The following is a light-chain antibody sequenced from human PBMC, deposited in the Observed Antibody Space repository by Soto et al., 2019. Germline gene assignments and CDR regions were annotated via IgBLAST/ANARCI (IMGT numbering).Light chain of an antibody. CDR1: RDINNY. Sequence: DIQMAQSPSSLSASVGDRVTITCQASRDINNYLNWYQQKPGRAPKLLIYGTSTLETGVPSRFSGGGSWTDFTFTISSLQPEDIATYYCQQYDKLPYTFGQGTKLEIK. CDR2: GTS. V-gene: IGKV1-33*01. CDR3: QQYDKLPYT. J-gene: IGKJ2*01.